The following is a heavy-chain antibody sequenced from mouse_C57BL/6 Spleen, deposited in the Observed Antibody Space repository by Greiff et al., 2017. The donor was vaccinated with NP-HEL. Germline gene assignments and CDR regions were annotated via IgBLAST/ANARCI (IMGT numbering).Heavy chain of an antibody. Sequence: EVQLQESGEGLVKPGGSLKLSCAASGFTFSSYAMSWVRQTPEKRLEWVAYISSGGDYIYYADTVKGRFTISRDNARNTLYLQMSSLKSEDTAMYYCTREVYDSYYAMDYWGQGTSVTVSS. D-gene: IGHD2-3*01. J-gene: IGHJ4*01. CDR1: GFTFSSYA. CDR2: ISSGGDYI. CDR3: TREVYDSYYAMDY. V-gene: IGHV5-9-1*02.